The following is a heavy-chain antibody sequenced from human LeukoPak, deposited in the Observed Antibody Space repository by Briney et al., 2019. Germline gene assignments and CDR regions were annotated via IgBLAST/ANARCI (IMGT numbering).Heavy chain of an antibody. CDR3: AKDQLTTVTTSFDY. CDR2: ISGSGVTT. Sequence: GGSLRLSCAASGFTFTSYAMSWVRQTPGKGLDWVSSISGSGVTTYYADSVKGRFTISRDNSKTTLYLQMNSLRAGDTAIYFCAKDQLTTVTTSFDYWGQGTLVTVSS. D-gene: IGHD4-11*01. CDR1: GFTFTSYA. V-gene: IGHV3-23*01. J-gene: IGHJ4*02.